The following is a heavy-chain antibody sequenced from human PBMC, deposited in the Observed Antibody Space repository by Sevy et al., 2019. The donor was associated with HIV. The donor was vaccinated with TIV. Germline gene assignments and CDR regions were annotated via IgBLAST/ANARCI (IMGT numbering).Heavy chain of an antibody. CDR3: ARDAGYSTGWYAGY. Sequence: GGSLRLSCAASGFSISPYAFHWVRQAPGKGLEWVALMSYDGRTRYYADSAKGRFAISKDNSKNTLYLQMNSRRIEDTAIYYCARDAGYSTGWYAGYWGQGTLVTVSS. D-gene: IGHD6-19*01. CDR1: GFSISPYA. J-gene: IGHJ4*02. V-gene: IGHV3-30*09. CDR2: MSYDGRTR.